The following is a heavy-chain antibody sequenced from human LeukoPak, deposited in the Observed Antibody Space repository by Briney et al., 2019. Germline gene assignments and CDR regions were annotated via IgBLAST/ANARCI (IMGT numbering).Heavy chain of an antibody. Sequence: PSETLSLTCTVSGGSISSSSYYWGWIRQPPGKGLEWIGSLYFSGSTYYNPSLKSRVTISVDTSKNQFSLKLTSVTAADTAVYYCAREKMVAPTAFDIWGRGTMVTVSS. CDR2: LYFSGST. V-gene: IGHV4-39*07. CDR3: AREKMVAPTAFDI. J-gene: IGHJ3*02. D-gene: IGHD2-8*01. CDR1: GGSISSSSYY.